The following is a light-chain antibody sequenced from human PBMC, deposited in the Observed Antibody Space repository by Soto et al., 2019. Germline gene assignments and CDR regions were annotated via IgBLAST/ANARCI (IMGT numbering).Light chain of an antibody. Sequence: EIVWTQSPGTLSLSPGERATLSGRASQSVSSSYLAWYQQKPGQAPRILIYDASTRATGIQARFSGSGSGTEFTLTISSMKYEEFEIYDCQQYNNWPITVGKGNRRENK. CDR1: QSVSSSY. V-gene: IGKV3-15*01. J-gene: IGKJ5*01. CDR2: DAS. CDR3: QQYNNWPIT.